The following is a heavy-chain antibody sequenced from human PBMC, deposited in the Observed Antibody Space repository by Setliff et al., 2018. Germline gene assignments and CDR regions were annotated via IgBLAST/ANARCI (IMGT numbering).Heavy chain of an antibody. CDR1: EYSFIDYW. CDR3: ARHRGRAAAGTCFDI. CDR2: VDPSDSYA. D-gene: IGHD6-13*01. Sequence: PGESLKISCRGSEYSFIDYWISWVRQKPGGGLEWMGKVDPSDSYATYGPSFQGQVTISADKSVSTAYLQWSSLKASDTAIYYCARHRGRAAAGTCFDIWGQGTLVTVSS. J-gene: IGHJ4*02. V-gene: IGHV5-10-1*04.